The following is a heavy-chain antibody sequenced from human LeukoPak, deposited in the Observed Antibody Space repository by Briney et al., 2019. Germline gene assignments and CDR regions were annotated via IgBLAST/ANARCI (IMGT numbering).Heavy chain of an antibody. CDR3: ARPETTGNFDY. CDR1: GYTFTDHY. J-gene: IGHJ4*02. CDR2: INPNSGGT. V-gene: IGHV1-2*02. D-gene: IGHD4-17*01. Sequence: ASVKVSCKASGYTFTDHYMHWVRQAPGQGLEWMGWINPNSGGTNYAQKFQGRVTMTRDTSISTAYMELSRLRSDDTAVYYCARPETTGNFDYWGQGTLVTVSS.